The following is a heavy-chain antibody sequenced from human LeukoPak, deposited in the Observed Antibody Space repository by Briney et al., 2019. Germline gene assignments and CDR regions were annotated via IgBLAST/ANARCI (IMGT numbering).Heavy chain of an antibody. D-gene: IGHD1-14*01. V-gene: IGHV3-23*01. CDR1: GFTFSSYA. CDR3: AKVASRNSDD. Sequence: GGSLRLSCAASGFTFSSYAMSWVRQAPGKGLEWVSAIIGSGGSTYYAASVKGRFTISRDNTKNTLYLQMNSLRAEDTAVYDCAKVASRNSDDWGQGTLVTVSS. CDR2: IIGSGGST. J-gene: IGHJ4*02.